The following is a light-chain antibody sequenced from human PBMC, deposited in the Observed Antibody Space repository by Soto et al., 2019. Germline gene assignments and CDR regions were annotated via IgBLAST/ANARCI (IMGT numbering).Light chain of an antibody. Sequence: EIVMTQSPATLSVSPGERATLSCRASQSISSNLAWYQQKPGQAPRLLMFRTSSRATGFPARFSGSGSGRDFNPTISSLQSEDFGVYYGQQYNNWPRATFGGGTKVEIK. CDR2: RTS. J-gene: IGKJ4*01. CDR3: QQYNNWPRAT. CDR1: QSISSN. V-gene: IGKV3-15*01.